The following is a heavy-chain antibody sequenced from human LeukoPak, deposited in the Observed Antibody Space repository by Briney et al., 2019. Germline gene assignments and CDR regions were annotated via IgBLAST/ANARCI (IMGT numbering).Heavy chain of an antibody. V-gene: IGHV4-38-2*01. CDR2: TYHTGSA. D-gene: IGHD2-2*01. CDR3: ARANDRGGTSPLDY. Sequence: SETLSLIYGVSNYYISSGSYWSWIRQPPGKGLEWIGSTYHTGSAYYSSSLQSRVTISVDTSKNQFSVKLSSVTAADTAVYYCARANDRGGTSPLDYWGQGTLVTVSS. J-gene: IGHJ4*02. CDR1: NYYISSGSY.